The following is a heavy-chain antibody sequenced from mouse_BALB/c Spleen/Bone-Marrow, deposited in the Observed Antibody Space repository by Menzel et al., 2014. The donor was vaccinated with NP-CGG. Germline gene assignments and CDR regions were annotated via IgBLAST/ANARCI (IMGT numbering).Heavy chain of an antibody. CDR1: GFNIKDTY. CDR3: ARYGNYCYAMDY. V-gene: IGHV14-3*02. CDR2: IDPANGNT. D-gene: IGHD2-1*01. Sequence: VQLQQFGAELVKPGASVKLSCTASGFNIKDTYMHWVKQRPEQGLEWIGRIDPANGNTKYDPKFQGKATITADTSSNTAYLQLSSLTSEDTAVYYCARYGNYCYAMDYWGQGTSVTVSS. J-gene: IGHJ4*01.